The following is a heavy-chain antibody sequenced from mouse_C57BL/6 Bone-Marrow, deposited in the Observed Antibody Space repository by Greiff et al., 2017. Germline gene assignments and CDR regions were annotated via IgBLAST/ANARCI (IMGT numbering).Heavy chain of an antibody. V-gene: IGHV7-3*01. CDR2: IRNKANGYTT. CDR1: GFTFTDYY. Sequence: EVQRVESGGGLVQPGGSLSLSCAASGFTFTDYYMSWVRQPPGKALEWLGFIRNKANGYTTEYSASVKGRFTISRDNSQSILYLQMNALRAEDSATYYCGRYRGAMDYWGQGTSVTVSS. CDR3: GRYRGAMDY. J-gene: IGHJ4*01.